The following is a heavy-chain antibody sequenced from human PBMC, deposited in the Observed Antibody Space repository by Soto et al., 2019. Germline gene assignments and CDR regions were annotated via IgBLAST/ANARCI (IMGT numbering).Heavy chain of an antibody. D-gene: IGHD7-27*01. CDR2: IKKDESEI. CDR1: GFIFSDSS. CDR3: AKAPRTGDANFCVYFDY. J-gene: IGHJ4*02. V-gene: IGHV3-7*03. Sequence: EVQLVESGGGLVQPGGSLRLSCAASGFIFSDSSMTWVRRAPGKGLEWVATIKKDESEIYYVDSVKGRFTISRDNAKNTLNLQMNSLRAEDTAVYYCAKAPRTGDANFCVYFDYWGQGTLVTVSS.